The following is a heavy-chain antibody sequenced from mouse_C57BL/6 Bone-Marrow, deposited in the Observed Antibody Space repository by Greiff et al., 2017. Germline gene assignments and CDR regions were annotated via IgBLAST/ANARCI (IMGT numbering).Heavy chain of an antibody. CDR1: GYTFTSYW. J-gene: IGHJ4*01. CDR2: IYPGNSDT. D-gene: IGHD1-1*01. V-gene: IGHV1-5*01. Sequence: EVQLQESGTVLARPGASVKMSCKTSGYTFTSYWMHWVKQRPGQGLEWIGAIYPGNSDTSYNQKFKGKAKLTAVTSASTAYMELRSLTNEDSAVYYCTRVEYYGSSGDYWGQGTSVTGSS. CDR3: TRVEYYGSSGDY.